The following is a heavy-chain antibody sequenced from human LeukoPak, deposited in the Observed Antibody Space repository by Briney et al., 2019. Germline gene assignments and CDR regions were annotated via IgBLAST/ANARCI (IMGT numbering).Heavy chain of an antibody. J-gene: IGHJ5*02. CDR2: MNPNSGNT. Sequence: ASVKVPCKASGYTFTSYDINWVRQATGQGLEWMGWMNPNSGNTGYAQKFQGRVTMTRNTSISTAYMELSSLRSEDTAVYYCARGHPLQYWFDPWGQGTLVTVSS. CDR1: GYTFTSYD. V-gene: IGHV1-8*01. CDR3: ARGHPLQYWFDP. D-gene: IGHD4-11*01.